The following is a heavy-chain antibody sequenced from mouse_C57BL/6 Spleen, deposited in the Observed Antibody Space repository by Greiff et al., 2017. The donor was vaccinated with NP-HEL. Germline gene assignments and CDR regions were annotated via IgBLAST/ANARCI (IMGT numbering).Heavy chain of an antibody. D-gene: IGHD4-1*01. J-gene: IGHJ2*01. CDR2: ISYDGSN. Sequence: EVQLVESGPGLVKPSQSLSLTCSVTGYSITSGYYWNWIRQFPGNKLEWMGYISYDGSNNYNPSLKNRISITRDTSKNQFFLKLNSVTTEDTATYYCAREGGTGTVFDYWGQGTTLTVSS. CDR1: GYSITSGYY. V-gene: IGHV3-6*01. CDR3: AREGGTGTVFDY.